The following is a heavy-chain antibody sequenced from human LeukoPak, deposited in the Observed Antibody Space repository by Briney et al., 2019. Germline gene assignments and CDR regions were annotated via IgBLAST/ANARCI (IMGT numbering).Heavy chain of an antibody. CDR3: ARGSHSLTSSQYGSGIDY. J-gene: IGHJ4*02. CDR2: ISSSSSTI. Sequence: PGGSLRLSCAASGFTFGSYSMNWVRQAPGKGLEWVSYISSSSSTIYYADSVKGRFTISRDNAKNSLYLRMNSLRAEDTAVYYCARGSHSLTSSQYGSGIDYWGQGTLVTVSS. CDR1: GFTFGSYS. V-gene: IGHV3-48*01. D-gene: IGHD3-10*01.